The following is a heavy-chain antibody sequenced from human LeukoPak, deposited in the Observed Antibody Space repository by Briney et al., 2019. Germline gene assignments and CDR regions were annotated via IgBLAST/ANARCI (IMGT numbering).Heavy chain of an antibody. Sequence: PGGSLRLSCAASGFTFSSYAMSWVRQAPGKGLEWVSAISGSGGSTYYADSVKGRFTISRDNAKNSLYLQMNSLRAEDTAVYYCARDQYGSGYTVDYWGQGTLVTVSS. CDR3: ARDQYGSGYTVDY. V-gene: IGHV3-23*01. CDR2: ISGSGGST. CDR1: GFTFSSYA. J-gene: IGHJ4*02. D-gene: IGHD3-10*01.